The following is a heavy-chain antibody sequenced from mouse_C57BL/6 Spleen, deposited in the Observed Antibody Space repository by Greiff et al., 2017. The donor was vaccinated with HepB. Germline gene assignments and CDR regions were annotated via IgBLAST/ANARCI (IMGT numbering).Heavy chain of an antibody. J-gene: IGHJ3*01. V-gene: IGHV1-82*01. CDR3: ARDEGAWFAY. Sequence: VQGVESGPELVKPGASVKISCKASGYAFSSSWMNWVKQRPGKGLEWIGRIYPGDGDTNYNGKFKGKATLTADKSSSTAYMQLSSLTSEDSAVYFCARDEGAWFAYWGQGTLVTVSA. CDR2: IYPGDGDT. CDR1: GYAFSSSW.